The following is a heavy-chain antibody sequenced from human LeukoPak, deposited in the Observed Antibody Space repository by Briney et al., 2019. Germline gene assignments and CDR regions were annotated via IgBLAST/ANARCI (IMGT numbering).Heavy chain of an antibody. V-gene: IGHV4-31*03. CDR2: IYYSVSS. CDR3: ARGDGGVLDY. J-gene: IGHJ4*02. CDR1: GGSVSSGGYN. Sequence: SQTLSLTCSVSGGSVSSGGYNWSWIRQHPGKGLELIGYIYYSVSSYYNPSLKSRVTISEGTSKNQFSLRLTSVTAADTAVYFCARGDGGVLDYWGQGTLVTVSS. D-gene: IGHD2-21*01.